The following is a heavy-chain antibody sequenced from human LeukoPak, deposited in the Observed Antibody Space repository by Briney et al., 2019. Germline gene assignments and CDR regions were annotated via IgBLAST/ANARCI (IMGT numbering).Heavy chain of an antibody. Sequence: GESLKISCKGSGYSFTNYWIGWVRPMPGKGLEWSGSIYPGGNESRYGPFFQGQVTISADKSNSTAYLQWSSLKASDTAMYYCARDYYGSGSPRGTYVWGHGTTVTVSS. D-gene: IGHD3-10*01. J-gene: IGHJ6*02. CDR2: IYPGGNES. V-gene: IGHV5-51*01. CDR3: ARDYYGSGSPRGTYV. CDR1: GYSFTNYW.